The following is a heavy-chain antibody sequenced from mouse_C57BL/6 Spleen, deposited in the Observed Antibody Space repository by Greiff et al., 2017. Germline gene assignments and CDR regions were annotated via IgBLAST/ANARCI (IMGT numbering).Heavy chain of an antibody. V-gene: IGHV1-82*01. D-gene: IGHD3-2*02. Sequence: QVQLQQSGPELVKPGASVKISCKASGYAFSSSWMNWVKQRPGKGLEWIGRIYPGDGDTNYNGKFKGKATLTADKSSSTAYMQLSSLTSEDSAVYFGARSSGYGYWGQGTTLTVSS. CDR2: IYPGDGDT. CDR1: GYAFSSSW. CDR3: ARSSGYGY. J-gene: IGHJ2*01.